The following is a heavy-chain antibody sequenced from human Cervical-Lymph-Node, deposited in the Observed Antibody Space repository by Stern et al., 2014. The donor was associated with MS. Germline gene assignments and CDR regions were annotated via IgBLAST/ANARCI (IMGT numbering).Heavy chain of an antibody. CDR3: ARGEVGSYCSSTDCYRFYYYGMDV. CDR1: GGSINSSNW. Sequence: QVQLQESGPGLVKPSGTLSLTCVVSGGSINSSNWWNWVRQPPGKGLEWIGEIHHSGRINYNPSLKSRVSISVDRSKNQFSLNLSSVTAADTAVYYCARGEVGSYCSSTDCYRFYYYGMDVRGQGTTVTVSS. CDR2: IHHSGRI. D-gene: IGHD2-2*01. J-gene: IGHJ6*02. V-gene: IGHV4-4*02.